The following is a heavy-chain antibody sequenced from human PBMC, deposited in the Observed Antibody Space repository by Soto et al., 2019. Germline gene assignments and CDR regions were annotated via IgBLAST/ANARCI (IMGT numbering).Heavy chain of an antibody. J-gene: IGHJ4*02. CDR2: ISSGRSST. V-gene: IGHV3-11*03. D-gene: IGHD2-15*01. CDR1: GCTLSDYY. CDR3: ASVAPPQYY. Sequence: PGGSLRLSCAASGCTLSDYYMSWIRQAPGKGLEWVSYISSGRSSTNYADSVKGRFTISRDSAKNSLYLQMNSLRAEDTAVYYCASVAPPQYYWGQGTLVTVSS.